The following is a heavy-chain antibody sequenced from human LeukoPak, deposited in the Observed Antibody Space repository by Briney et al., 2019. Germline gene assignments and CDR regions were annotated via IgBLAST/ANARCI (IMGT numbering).Heavy chain of an antibody. J-gene: IGHJ4*02. V-gene: IGHV3-21*01. CDR1: GFTFSSYN. Sequence: GGSLRLSCAASGFTFSSYNMNWVRQAPGKGLEWVSSISSSSSYIYYADSVRGRFAISRDNAKNSLYLQMNSLRAEDTAVYYCARGRDGSQSPIDDWGQGTLVTVSS. CDR2: ISSSSSYI. D-gene: IGHD5-24*01. CDR3: ARGRDGSQSPIDD.